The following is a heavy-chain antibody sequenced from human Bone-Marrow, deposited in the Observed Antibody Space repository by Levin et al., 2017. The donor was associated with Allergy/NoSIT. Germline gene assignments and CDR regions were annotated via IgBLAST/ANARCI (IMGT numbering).Heavy chain of an antibody. CDR3: ASIAAAGSPTRNDAFDI. CDR2: ISYDGSNK. D-gene: IGHD6-13*01. J-gene: IGHJ3*02. CDR1: GFTFSSYA. V-gene: IGHV3-30-3*01. Sequence: GGSLRLSCAASGFTFSSYAMHWVRQAPGKGLEWVAVISYDGSNKYYADSVKGRFTISRDNSKNTLYLQMNSLRAEDTAVYYCASIAAAGSPTRNDAFDIWGQGTMVTVSS.